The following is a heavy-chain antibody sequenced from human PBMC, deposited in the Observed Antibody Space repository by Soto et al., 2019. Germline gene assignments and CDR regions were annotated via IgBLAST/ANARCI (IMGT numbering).Heavy chain of an antibody. J-gene: IGHJ4*02. V-gene: IGHV1-46*01. CDR2: ISPSGGTT. Sequence: ASVKVSCKASGYTFTTYYIQWVRQAPGQGLEWMGVISPSGGTTTYAQKFKGRVTMTRDTSTSTVHMELSRLRSEDTAVYYCAKDRESSTWGTIFDYWGQGTLVTVSS. D-gene: IGHD6-13*01. CDR1: GYTFTTYY. CDR3: AKDRESSTWGTIFDY.